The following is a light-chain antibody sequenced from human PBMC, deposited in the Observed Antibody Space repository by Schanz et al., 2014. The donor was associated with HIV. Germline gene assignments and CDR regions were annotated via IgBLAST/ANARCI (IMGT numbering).Light chain of an antibody. CDR1: QSIDSW. Sequence: DIQMTQSSSILSASVGDRVTITCRASQSIDSWLAWYQQKPGKAPKLLIYKASSLESGVPSRFGGSGSGTKFTLTISCLQPDDFATYYCQQYYTRVTFGQGTRVEVK. J-gene: IGKJ1*01. CDR2: KAS. V-gene: IGKV1-5*03. CDR3: QQYYTRVT.